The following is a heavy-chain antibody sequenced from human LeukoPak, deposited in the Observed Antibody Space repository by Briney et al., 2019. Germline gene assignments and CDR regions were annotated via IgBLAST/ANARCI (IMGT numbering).Heavy chain of an antibody. CDR3: TKDLRYYYADNHSEMGEHDY. CDR2: IINTGST. Sequence: GGSLRLSCAASGFTFSNNGMSWVRQAPGKGLEWVSGIINTGSTYYADSVKGRFTISRDNSKDTLSLQMNSLRAEDTALYYCTKDLRYYYADNHSEMGEHDYWGQGTLVTVSS. V-gene: IGHV3-66*02. CDR1: GFTFSNNG. D-gene: IGHD4-23*01. J-gene: IGHJ4*02.